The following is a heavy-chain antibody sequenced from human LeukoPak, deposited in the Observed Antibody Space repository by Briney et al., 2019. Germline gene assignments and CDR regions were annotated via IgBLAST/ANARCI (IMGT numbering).Heavy chain of an antibody. V-gene: IGHV1-2*02. J-gene: IGHJ6*03. CDR2: ISPNSGGT. CDR3: ARGGAAAGTYYYYYYMDV. Sequence: ASVKVSCKASGYTFTSYGISWVRQAPGQGLEWMGWISPNSGGTNYAQKFQGRVTMTRDTSISTAYMELSRLRSDDTAVYYCARGGAAAGTYYYYYYMDVWGKGTTVTVSS. D-gene: IGHD6-13*01. CDR1: GYTFTSYG.